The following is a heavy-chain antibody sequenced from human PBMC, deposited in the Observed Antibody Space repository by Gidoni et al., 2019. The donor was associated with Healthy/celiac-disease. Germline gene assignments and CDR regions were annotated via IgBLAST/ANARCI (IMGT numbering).Heavy chain of an antibody. Sequence: EVQLVETGGGLIQPGGSLRISCAAYGFTVSSNYMNWVRQAPGKGLEWVSVIYSGGSTYYADSVKCRFTISRDNSKNTLYLQMNSLRAEDTAVYYCARGYSSSLDYWGQGTLVTVSS. CDR3: ARGYSSSLDY. D-gene: IGHD6-6*01. CDR1: GFTVSSNY. CDR2: IYSGGST. J-gene: IGHJ4*02. V-gene: IGHV3-53*02.